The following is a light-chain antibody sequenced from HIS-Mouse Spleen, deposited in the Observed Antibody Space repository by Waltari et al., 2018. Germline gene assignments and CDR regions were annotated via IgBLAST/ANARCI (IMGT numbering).Light chain of an antibody. CDR3: QQSYSTLWT. CDR2: AAS. J-gene: IGKJ1*01. V-gene: IGKV1-39*01. CDR1: QTISSY. Sequence: DIHMTQSPSTLSASVGDRVTSTCRVSQTISSYLNWYQQKPGKAPKLLIYAASSLQSGVPSRFSGSGSGTDFTLTISSLQPEDFATYYCQQSYSTLWTFGQGTKVEIK.